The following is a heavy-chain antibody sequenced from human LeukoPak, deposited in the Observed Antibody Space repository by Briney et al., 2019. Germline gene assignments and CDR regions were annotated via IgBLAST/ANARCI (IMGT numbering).Heavy chain of an antibody. CDR3: ARGRAWLKGYYFDY. J-gene: IGHJ4*02. V-gene: IGHV4-34*01. D-gene: IGHD3-22*01. Sequence: SETLSLTCAVYGGSFSGYYWSWIRQPPGKGLEWIGEINHSGSTNYNPSLKSRVTISVDTSKNQCSLKLSSVTAADTAVYYCARGRAWLKGYYFDYWGQGTLVTVSS. CDR1: GGSFSGYY. CDR2: INHSGST.